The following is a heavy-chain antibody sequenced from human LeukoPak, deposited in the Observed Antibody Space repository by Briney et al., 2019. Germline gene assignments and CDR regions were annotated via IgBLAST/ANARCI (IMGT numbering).Heavy chain of an antibody. D-gene: IGHD6-6*01. V-gene: IGHV4-34*01. Sequence: SETLSLTCAVYGGSFSGYYWSWIRQPPGKGLEWIGEINHSGSTNYNPSLKSRVTISVDTSKNQFSLKLSSVTAADMAVYYCARAPRAARAYFDYWGQGTLVTVSS. CDR1: GGSFSGYY. CDR2: INHSGST. CDR3: ARAPRAARAYFDY. J-gene: IGHJ4*02.